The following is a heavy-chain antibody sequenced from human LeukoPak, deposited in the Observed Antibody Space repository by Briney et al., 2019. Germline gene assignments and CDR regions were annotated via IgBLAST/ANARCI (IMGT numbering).Heavy chain of an antibody. CDR2: FDPEDGET. Sequence: ASVKVSCKVSGYTLTELSMHWVRQAPGKGLEWMGGFDPEDGETIYAQKFQGRVTMTEDTSTDAAHMELSSLRSEDTAVYYCATGVLFGVVVVAATLDYWGQGTLVTVSS. V-gene: IGHV1-24*01. D-gene: IGHD2-15*01. CDR3: ATGVLFGVVVVAATLDY. CDR1: GYTLTELS. J-gene: IGHJ4*02.